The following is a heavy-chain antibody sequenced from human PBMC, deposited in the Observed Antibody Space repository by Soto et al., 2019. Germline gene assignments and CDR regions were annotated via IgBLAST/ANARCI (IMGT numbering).Heavy chain of an antibody. CDR1: GFTFGDYW. CDR3: ATAEVDY. J-gene: IGHJ4*02. Sequence: GGSLRLSCAASGFTFGDYWMHWVRQAPGKGLEWVSRMNSDGSEINYADSVKGRFIVSRDNAKSTLHLQMASLRVEDTAVYYCATAEVDYWGPGVLVTVSS. V-gene: IGHV3-74*01. CDR2: MNSDGSEI.